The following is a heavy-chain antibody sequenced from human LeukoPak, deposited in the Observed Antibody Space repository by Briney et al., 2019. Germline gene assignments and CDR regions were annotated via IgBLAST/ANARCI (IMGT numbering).Heavy chain of an antibody. Sequence: ASVTVSCKASVYTFTSYDIHWVRQATGQGLEWMGWMNPYRWNTDFVHRLQGRVTITRNTSISTAYMELSSLRSEDTAVYYCARGIHYACSGGSCPDDYCGERTLGTVSS. D-gene: IGHD2-15*01. CDR3: ARGIHYACSGGSCPDDY. CDR2: MNPYRWNT. CDR1: VYTFTSYD. J-gene: IGHJ4*02. V-gene: IGHV1-8*03.